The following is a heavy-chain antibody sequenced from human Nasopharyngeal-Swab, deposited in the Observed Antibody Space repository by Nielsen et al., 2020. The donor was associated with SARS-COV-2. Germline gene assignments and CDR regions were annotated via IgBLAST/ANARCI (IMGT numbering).Heavy chain of an antibody. CDR2: INPNSGGT. CDR1: GYTFTGYY. V-gene: IGHV1-2*06. D-gene: IGHD3-22*01. J-gene: IGHJ3*02. Sequence: ASVKVSCKASGYTFTGYYMHWVRQAPGQGLEWMGRINPNSGGTNYAQKFQGRVTMTRDTSISTAYMELSRLRSDDTAVYYCARGYYYDSLDAFDIWGQGTMVIVSS. CDR3: ARGYYYDSLDAFDI.